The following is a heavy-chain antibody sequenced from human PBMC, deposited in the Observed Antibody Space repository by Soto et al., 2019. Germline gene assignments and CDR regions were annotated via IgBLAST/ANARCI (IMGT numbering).Heavy chain of an antibody. CDR1: GGSISSSSYY. J-gene: IGHJ1*01. CDR2: IYYSGST. CDR3: ARLRSGRYYTPEYFQH. D-gene: IGHD1-26*01. V-gene: IGHV4-39*01. Sequence: QLQLQESGPGLVKPSETLSLTCTVSGGSISSSSYYWGWIRQPPGKGLEWIGSIYYSGSTYYNPSRTARVAIAVDTSKTQFSLKLSSGTAADTAVYYCARLRSGRYYTPEYFQHWGQGTLVTVSS.